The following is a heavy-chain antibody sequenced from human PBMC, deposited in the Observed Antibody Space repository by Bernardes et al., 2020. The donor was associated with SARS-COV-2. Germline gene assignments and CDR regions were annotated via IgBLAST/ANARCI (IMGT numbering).Heavy chain of an antibody. V-gene: IGHV1-18*01. Sequence: ASVKVSCKASCYSFTSYGISWVRQAPGQGLEWMGWISAYNGNTNYAQKLQGRVTMTTDTSTSTAYMELRSLRSDDTAVYYCARLGPYYYGSGTPMDVWGKGTTVNVSS. D-gene: IGHD3-10*01. CDR3: ARLGPYYYGSGTPMDV. J-gene: IGHJ6*04. CDR2: ISAYNGNT. CDR1: CYSFTSYG.